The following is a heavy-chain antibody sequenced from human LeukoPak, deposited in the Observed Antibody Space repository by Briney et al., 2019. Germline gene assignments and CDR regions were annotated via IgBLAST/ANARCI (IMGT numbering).Heavy chain of an antibody. CDR3: ARDYSEMDAFDI. CDR2: ISYDGSNK. J-gene: IGHJ3*02. V-gene: IGHV3-30*04. Sequence: SGGSLRLSCAASGFTFSSYAMHWVRQAPGKGLEWVAVISYDGSNKYYADSVKGRFTISRDNSKNTLYLQMNSLRAEDTAVYYCARDYSEMDAFDIWGQGTMVTVSS. CDR1: GFTFSSYA. D-gene: IGHD2-15*01.